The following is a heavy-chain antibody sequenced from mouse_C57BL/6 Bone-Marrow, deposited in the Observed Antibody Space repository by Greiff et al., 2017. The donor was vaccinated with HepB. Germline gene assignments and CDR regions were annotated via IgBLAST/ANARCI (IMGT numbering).Heavy chain of an antibody. CDR3: AREGGSWLAY. CDR2: IYPRSGNT. CDR1: GYTFTSYG. V-gene: IGHV1-81*01. J-gene: IGHJ3*01. Sequence: QVQLQQSGAELARPGASVKLSCKASGYTFTSYGISWVKQRTGQGLEWIGEIYPRSGNTYYNEKFKGKATLTADKSSSTAYMELRSLTSEDAAVYYCAREGGSWLAYWDQGTLVTVSA.